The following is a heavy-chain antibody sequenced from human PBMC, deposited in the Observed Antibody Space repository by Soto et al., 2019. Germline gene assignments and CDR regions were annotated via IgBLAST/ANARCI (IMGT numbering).Heavy chain of an antibody. CDR2: IIPIFGTA. CDR3: ASYLAYCGGDCLPYFDY. CDR1: GGTFSSYA. J-gene: IGHJ4*02. D-gene: IGHD2-21*02. Sequence: QVQLVQSGAEVKKPGSSVKVSCKASGGTFSSYAISWVRQAPGQGLEWMGGIIPIFGTANYAQKFQGRVTITADESTSTAYMELSRLRSEDTAVYYCASYLAYCGGDCLPYFDYWGQGTLVTVSS. V-gene: IGHV1-69*01.